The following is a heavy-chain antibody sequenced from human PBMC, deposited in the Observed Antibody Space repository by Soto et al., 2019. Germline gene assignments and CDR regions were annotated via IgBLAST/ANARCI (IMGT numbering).Heavy chain of an antibody. CDR3: ASAPKTVEATDFDY. CDR1: GYTFTGYY. D-gene: IGHD1-26*01. J-gene: IGHJ4*02. CDR2: INPKSGGT. V-gene: IGHV1-2*02. Sequence: ASVKVSCKASGYTFTGYYIHWVRQAPGQGLEWMGWINPKSGGTNYAQKFQGRVTMTRDTSISTAYMELSRLRSDDTAVYFCASAPKTVEATDFDYWGQGTLGTVSS.